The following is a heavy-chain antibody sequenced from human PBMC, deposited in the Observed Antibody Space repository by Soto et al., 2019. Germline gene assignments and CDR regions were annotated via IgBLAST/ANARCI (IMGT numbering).Heavy chain of an antibody. CDR3: ARTIGGASSLYFYY. D-gene: IGHD2-15*01. Sequence: EVQLVDSGGALVQPGGSLRLSCAASGFTVGSNYMTWVRQAPGKGLEWVSVIYTGGLTSYADSVKGRFTISRDDSSNTLYLQMSSLRTDDTDVYYCARTIGGASSLYFYYWGQGTLVTVSS. J-gene: IGHJ4*02. CDR1: GFTVGSNY. V-gene: IGHV3-66*01. CDR2: IYTGGLT.